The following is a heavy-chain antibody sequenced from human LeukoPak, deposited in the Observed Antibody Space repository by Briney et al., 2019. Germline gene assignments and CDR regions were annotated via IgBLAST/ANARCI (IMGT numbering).Heavy chain of an antibody. Sequence: ASVKVSCKASGGTFISYAISWVRQAPGQGLEWMGGIIPIFGTANYAQKFQGRVTITADESTSTAYMELSSLRSEDTAVYYCARGDIVVKEFDPWGQGTLVTVSS. V-gene: IGHV1-69*13. CDR2: IIPIFGTA. D-gene: IGHD2-15*01. CDR3: ARGDIVVKEFDP. J-gene: IGHJ5*02. CDR1: GGTFISYA.